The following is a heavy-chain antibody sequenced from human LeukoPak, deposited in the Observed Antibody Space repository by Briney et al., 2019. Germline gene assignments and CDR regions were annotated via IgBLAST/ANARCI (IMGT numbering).Heavy chain of an antibody. J-gene: IGHJ3*02. V-gene: IGHV3-21*01. Sequence: GGSLRLSCAASGFTFSNYYMNWVRQAPGKGLEWVSSISSSSSYIYYADSVRGRFTISRDNAKNSLYLQMNSLRAEDTAVYYCARDSTGTTGNAFDIWGQGTMVTVSS. D-gene: IGHD1-1*01. CDR3: ARDSTGTTGNAFDI. CDR1: GFTFSNYY. CDR2: ISSSSSYI.